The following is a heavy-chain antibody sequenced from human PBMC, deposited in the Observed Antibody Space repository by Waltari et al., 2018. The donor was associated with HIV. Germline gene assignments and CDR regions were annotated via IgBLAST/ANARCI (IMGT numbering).Heavy chain of an antibody. V-gene: IGHV3-33*01. CDR1: GFTFSNYG. CDR2: SWYDGRNK. J-gene: IGHJ4*02. D-gene: IGHD5-18*01. CDR3: ASGYGGRNFDF. Sequence: QVKLVESGGGVVQPGKSVRLSCAASGFTFSNYGMHWVRQAPGKGLEGVAISWYDGRNKFYADSVKGRFTISRDNSRNTVYLQMDSVRVDDTAVYYCASGYGGRNFDFWGPGTPVSVSS.